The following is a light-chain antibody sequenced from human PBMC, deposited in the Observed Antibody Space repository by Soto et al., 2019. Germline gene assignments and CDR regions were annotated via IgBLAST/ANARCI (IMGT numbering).Light chain of an antibody. J-gene: IGKJ5*01. CDR1: QSVSSY. CDR3: QQRRDWPIT. Sequence: EIVLTQSPATLSLSPGERATLSCRASQSVSSYLAWYQHKPGQAPRLLIYESSNRATGIPARFSGSGSGTDFTLTISSLKPEDFAVYYCQQRRDWPITFGQGNRLEIK. CDR2: ESS. V-gene: IGKV3-11*01.